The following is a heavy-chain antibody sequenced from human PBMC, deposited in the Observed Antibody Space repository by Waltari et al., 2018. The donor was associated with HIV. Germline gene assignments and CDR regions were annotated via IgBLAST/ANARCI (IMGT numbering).Heavy chain of an antibody. J-gene: IGHJ3*02. CDR1: GYSFTSYW. Sequence: EVQLVQSGAEVKKPGESLKISGKGSGYSFTSYWTGLVRRMPGKGLEWMGIIYPVDSDTRYSPSFQGQVTISADKSISTAYLQWSSLKASDTAMYYCARLLHGARDAFDIWGQGTMVTVSS. CDR2: IYPVDSDT. V-gene: IGHV5-51*03. CDR3: ARLLHGARDAFDI.